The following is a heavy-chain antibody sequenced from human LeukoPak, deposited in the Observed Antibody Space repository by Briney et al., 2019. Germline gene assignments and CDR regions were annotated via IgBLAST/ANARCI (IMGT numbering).Heavy chain of an antibody. V-gene: IGHV4-30-4*01. CDR1: GGSISSGDYY. Sequence: SQTLSLTCTVSGGSISSGDYYWSWIRQPPGKGLEWIGYIYYSGSTYYNPSLKSRVTISVDTSKNQFSLKLSSVTAADTAVYYCARGIFGVVTPDAFDIWGQGTIVTVSS. CDR3: ARGIFGVVTPDAFDI. D-gene: IGHD3-3*02. CDR2: IYYSGST. J-gene: IGHJ3*02.